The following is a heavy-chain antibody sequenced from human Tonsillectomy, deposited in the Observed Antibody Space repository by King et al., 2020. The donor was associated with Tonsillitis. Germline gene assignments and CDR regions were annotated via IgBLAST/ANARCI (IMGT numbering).Heavy chain of an antibody. D-gene: IGHD5-18*01. CDR1: GFTFSSSA. CDR2: ISGSGGST. V-gene: IGHV3-23*04. Sequence: DVQLVESGGGLVQPGGSLRLSCAASGFTFSSSAMAWVRQAPGKGLEWVSGISGSGGSTYYADSVKGRFTISRDNSQNTLYLQMNILGAEDTALYYCAKVVSTAMVYYFDYWGQGTLVTVSS. J-gene: IGHJ4*02. CDR3: AKVVSTAMVYYFDY.